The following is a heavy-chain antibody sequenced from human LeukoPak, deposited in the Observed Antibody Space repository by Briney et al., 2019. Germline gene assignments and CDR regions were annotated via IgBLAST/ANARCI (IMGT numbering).Heavy chain of an antibody. V-gene: IGHV1-69*05. CDR3: AGGSGSYYFVFDY. J-gene: IGHJ4*02. Sequence: ASVKVSCKASGYTFTSYGISWVRQAPGQGLEWMGGIIPIFGTANYAQKFQGRVTITTDESTSTACMELSSLRYEDTAVYYCAGGSGSYYFVFDYWGQGTLVTVSS. CDR1: GYTFTSYG. CDR2: IIPIFGTA. D-gene: IGHD3-10*01.